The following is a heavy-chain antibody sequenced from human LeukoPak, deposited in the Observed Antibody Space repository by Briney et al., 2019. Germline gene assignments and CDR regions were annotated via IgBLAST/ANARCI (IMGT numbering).Heavy chain of an antibody. CDR3: ARAGGYCSGGSCYYNYYYMDV. CDR1: GGSISSYY. D-gene: IGHD2-15*01. J-gene: IGHJ6*03. CDR2: IYYSGST. V-gene: IGHV4-59*01. Sequence: SETLSLTCTVSGGSISSYYWSWIRQPPGKGLEWIGYIYYSGSTNYNPSLKSRVTISVDTSKNQFSLKLGSVTAADTAVYYCARAGGYCSGGSCYYNYYYMDVWGKGTTVTVSS.